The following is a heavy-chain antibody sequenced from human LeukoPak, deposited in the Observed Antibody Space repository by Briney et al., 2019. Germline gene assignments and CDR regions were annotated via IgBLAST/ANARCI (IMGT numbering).Heavy chain of an antibody. CDR1: GFTFSTYW. D-gene: IGHD3-22*01. CDR3: ARGGPDSSDYSSLFDY. J-gene: IGHJ4*02. V-gene: IGHV3-74*01. CDR2: ISTDGSST. Sequence: GGSLRLSCAAYGFTFSTYWMHWVRQAPGKGLVCFSRISTDGSSTSYADSVKGRFTISRDNARNTLYLQMNSLRVEDTAVYYCARGGPDSSDYSSLFDYWGQGTLVTVSS.